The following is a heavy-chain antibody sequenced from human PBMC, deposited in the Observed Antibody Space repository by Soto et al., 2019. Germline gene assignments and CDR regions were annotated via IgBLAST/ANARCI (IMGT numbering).Heavy chain of an antibody. CDR3: ATPAGRFAFDI. CDR2: ISGSGSST. J-gene: IGHJ3*02. CDR1: GFTISSYA. Sequence: GGSMRHSCAASGFTISSYAMSWVRQAPGKGLEWVSAISGSGSSTYYADSVKGRFTISRENSKSTLYLQMNSLRVDDTAVYYCATPAGRFAFDIWGQGTMVTVSS. V-gene: IGHV3-23*01.